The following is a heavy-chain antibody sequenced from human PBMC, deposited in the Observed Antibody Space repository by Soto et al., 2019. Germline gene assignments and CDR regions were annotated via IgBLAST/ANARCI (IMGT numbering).Heavy chain of an antibody. V-gene: IGHV3-23*01. D-gene: IGHD3-22*01. Sequence: GGSLRLSCAASGFIFRDWFMSWIRQAPGKGLEWVSAISGSGGGTNYADPVKGRFTISRDNAKNTLYLQMNSLRAEDTAVYYCAKDGFYDSSGYYTSWGQGTLVTVSP. CDR1: GFIFRDWF. CDR3: AKDGFYDSSGYYTS. CDR2: ISGSGGGT. J-gene: IGHJ5*02.